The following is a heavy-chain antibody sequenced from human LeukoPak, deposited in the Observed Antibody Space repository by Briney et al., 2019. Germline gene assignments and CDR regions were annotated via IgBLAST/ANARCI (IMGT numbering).Heavy chain of an antibody. CDR2: IYYSGST. J-gene: IGHJ4*02. Sequence: SETLSLSCTVSGGSISSSSYYWGWIRQPPGKGLEWIGSIYYSGSTYYNPSLKSRVTISVDTSKNQFSLKLSSVTAADTAVYYCARDSVDTAMAFDYWGQGTLVTVSS. V-gene: IGHV4-39*07. CDR3: ARDSVDTAMAFDY. CDR1: GGSISSSSYY. D-gene: IGHD5-18*01.